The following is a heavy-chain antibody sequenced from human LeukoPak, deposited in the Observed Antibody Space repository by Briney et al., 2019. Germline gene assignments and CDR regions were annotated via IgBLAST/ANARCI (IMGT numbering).Heavy chain of an antibody. V-gene: IGHV3-23*01. D-gene: IGHD4-23*01. Sequence: GGSLRLSCAASGFTFSSYAMSWVRQAPGKGLEWVSSISGSGNRTYYADSVKGRFTISRDNSKNTLFLQMNSLRAEDTAVYYCARSPYGGNVVRYWGQGTLVTVSS. CDR2: ISGSGNRT. CDR1: GFTFSSYA. CDR3: ARSPYGGNVVRY. J-gene: IGHJ4*02.